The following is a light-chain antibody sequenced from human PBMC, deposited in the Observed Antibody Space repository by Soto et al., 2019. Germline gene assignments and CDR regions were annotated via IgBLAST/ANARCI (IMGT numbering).Light chain of an antibody. CDR1: QSISSW. CDR2: DAS. CDR3: QQYQSYSRT. Sequence: DIQMTQSPSTLSASVGDRVTITCRASQSISSWLAWYQQKPGKAPKLLIYDASSLESGVPSRFSGSGSGTEFTLTFSSLKPDDFATYYCQQYQSYSRTFGQGTKVEIK. J-gene: IGKJ1*01. V-gene: IGKV1-5*01.